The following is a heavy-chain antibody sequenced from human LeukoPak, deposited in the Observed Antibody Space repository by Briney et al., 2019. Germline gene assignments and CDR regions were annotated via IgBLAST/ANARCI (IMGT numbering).Heavy chain of an antibody. J-gene: IGHJ6*03. D-gene: IGHD3-10*01. Sequence: PGGSLRLSCAASGFTFSSYSMNWVRQAPGKGLEWVSSISSSSSYIYYADSVKGRFTISRDNAKNSLYLQMNSLRAEDTAVYYCARAQAYYYGSGSYYGYYYYYMDVWGKGTTVTVSS. V-gene: IGHV3-21*01. CDR1: GFTFSSYS. CDR2: ISSSSSYI. CDR3: ARAQAYYYGSGSYYGYYYYYMDV.